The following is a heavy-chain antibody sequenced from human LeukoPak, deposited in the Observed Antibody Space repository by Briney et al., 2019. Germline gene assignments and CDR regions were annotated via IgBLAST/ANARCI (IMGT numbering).Heavy chain of an antibody. CDR3: ASQLDYYDSSGYPDAFDI. J-gene: IGHJ3*02. CDR1: GYTFTSYG. CDR2: ISAYNGNT. D-gene: IGHD3-22*01. Sequence: ASVKVSCKASGYTFTSYGISWVRQAPGQGLEWMGWISAYNGNTNYAQKLQGRVTMTTDTSTSTAYMELRSLRSGDTAVYYCASQLDYYDSSGYPDAFDIWGQGTMVTVSS. V-gene: IGHV1-18*01.